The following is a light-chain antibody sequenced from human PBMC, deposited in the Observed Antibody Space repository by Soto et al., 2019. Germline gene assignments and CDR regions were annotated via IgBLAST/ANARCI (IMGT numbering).Light chain of an antibody. V-gene: IGKV1-9*01. CDR3: QHLNGYPNT. CDR2: EVS. J-gene: IGKJ5*01. Sequence: IHLTQFPSSLSASVGYRFTITCRASQGVSSHLAWHQQKPGKAPKLLIYEVSTLQSGVPSRFRGSGSGTDFTLTISSLQPEDFETYYCQHLNGYPNTFGQGTRLEIK. CDR1: QGVSSH.